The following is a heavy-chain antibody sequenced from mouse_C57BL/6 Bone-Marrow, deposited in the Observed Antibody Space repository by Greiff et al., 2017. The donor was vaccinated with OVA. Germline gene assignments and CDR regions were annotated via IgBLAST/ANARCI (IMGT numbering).Heavy chain of an antibody. CDR2: IWSGGST. CDR3: ARTEVTTVVEGYAMDY. D-gene: IGHD1-1*01. V-gene: IGHV2-2*01. CDR1: GFSLTSYG. J-gene: IGHJ4*01. Sequence: QVQLQQSGPGLVQPSQSLSITCTVSGFSLTSYGVHWVRQSPGKGLEWLGVIWSGGSTDYNAAFISRLSISKDNSKSQVFFKMNSLQADDTAIYYCARTEVTTVVEGYAMDYWGQGTSVTVSS.